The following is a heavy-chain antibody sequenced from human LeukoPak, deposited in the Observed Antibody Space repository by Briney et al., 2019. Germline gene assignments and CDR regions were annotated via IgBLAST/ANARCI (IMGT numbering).Heavy chain of an antibody. CDR2: ISGGGVTT. V-gene: IGHV3-23*01. J-gene: IGHJ6*02. D-gene: IGHD3-16*01. CDR1: GFTFSSFW. Sequence: GGSLRLSCAASGFTFSSFWMNWVRQAPGKGLEWVSGISGGGVTTYYADSVKGRFTISRDNSKNTLYLQMNSLRADDTAIYYCARNQQLGGHSYYYYGMDVWGQGTTVTVSS. CDR3: ARNQQLGGHSYYYYGMDV.